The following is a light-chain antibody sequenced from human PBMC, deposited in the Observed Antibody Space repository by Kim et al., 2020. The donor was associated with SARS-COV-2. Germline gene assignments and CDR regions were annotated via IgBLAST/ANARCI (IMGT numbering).Light chain of an antibody. Sequence: NFMLTQPHSVSESPGKTVTISCTRSSGSIGSNYVQWYQQRPHSAPTTVIYEDNQRPSAVPDRFSGSIDSSSNSASLTISGLKTEDEADYYCQSYDSSNPVVFGGGTQLTVL. CDR2: EDN. J-gene: IGLJ2*01. CDR1: SGSIGSNY. V-gene: IGLV6-57*04. CDR3: QSYDSSNPVV.